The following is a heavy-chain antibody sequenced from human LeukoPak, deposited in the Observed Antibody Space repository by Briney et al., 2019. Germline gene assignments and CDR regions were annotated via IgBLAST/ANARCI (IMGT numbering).Heavy chain of an antibody. J-gene: IGHJ4*02. CDR2: ISDSGDST. V-gene: IGHV3-23*01. D-gene: IGHD3-22*01. CDR1: GFTFSINA. Sequence: TGGSLRLSCATSGFTFSINAMSWVRQAPGRGLEWVSVISDSGDSTYYADSVKGRFTISRDNSKNTVYLQMNSLRAEDTAVYYCAKVGIVVGGDYYDYWGQGTLVTVS. CDR3: AKVGIVVGGDYYDY.